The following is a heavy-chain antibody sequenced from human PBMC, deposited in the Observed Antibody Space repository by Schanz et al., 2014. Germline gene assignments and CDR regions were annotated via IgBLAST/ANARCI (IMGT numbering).Heavy chain of an antibody. CDR3: ARKMKLGVYGGKGHDSLDI. CDR1: GFTFENYA. CDR2: INWSDGGST. Sequence: EVQLVESGGGVVRPGGSLRLSCAASGFTFENYALTWVRQVPGKGLEWVSRINWSDGGSTGYADSVRGRFTISRDNAKNSLYLEMNSLRVEDTAVYYCARKMKLGVYGGKGHDSLDIWGQWTMVTVSS. D-gene: IGHD4-17*01. V-gene: IGHV3-20*04. J-gene: IGHJ3*02.